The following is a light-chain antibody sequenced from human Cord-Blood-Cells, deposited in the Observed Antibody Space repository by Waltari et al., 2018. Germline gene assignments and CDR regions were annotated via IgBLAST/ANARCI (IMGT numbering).Light chain of an antibody. Sequence: SYELTQPPSVSVSPGQTASITCSGDKLGDKYACWYQQKPGQSPVLVIYQESERPAGIPERFSGSNSGNTATLTISGTQAMDEADYYCQAWDSSTVVFGGGTKLTVL. CDR1: KLGDKY. CDR2: QES. V-gene: IGLV3-1*01. CDR3: QAWDSSTVV. J-gene: IGLJ2*01.